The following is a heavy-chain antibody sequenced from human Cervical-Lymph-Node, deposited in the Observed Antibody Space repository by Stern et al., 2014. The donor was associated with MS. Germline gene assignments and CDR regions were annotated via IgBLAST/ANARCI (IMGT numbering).Heavy chain of an antibody. V-gene: IGHV1-18*01. J-gene: IGHJ6*02. D-gene: IGHD2-2*01. CDR2: ISAYNGNT. Sequence: QVQLVQSGAEVKKPGASVKVSCKASGYTFTSYGISWVRQAPGQGLEWMGWISAYNGNTNYAQKLQGRVTMTTDTSTSTAYMELRSLRSDDTAVYYCARDLCSSTSCYPRHYYYGMDVWGQGTTVTVSS. CDR3: ARDLCSSTSCYPRHYYYGMDV. CDR1: GYTFTSYG.